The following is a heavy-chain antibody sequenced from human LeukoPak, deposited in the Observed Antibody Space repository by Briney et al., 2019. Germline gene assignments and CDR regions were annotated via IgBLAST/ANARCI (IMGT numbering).Heavy chain of an antibody. D-gene: IGHD3-16*02. CDR3: ARDANYDYVWGSYPVY. CDR1: GFTFSNYW. J-gene: IGHJ4*02. CDR2: IKQDGSEK. Sequence: GGSLRLSCAASGFTFSNYWMSWVRQGPGKGVEWVANIKQDGSEKYYVDSVKGRFTISRDNAKNSLYLQMNSLRAEDTAVYYCARDANYDYVWGSYPVYWGEGTLVTVSS. V-gene: IGHV3-7*01.